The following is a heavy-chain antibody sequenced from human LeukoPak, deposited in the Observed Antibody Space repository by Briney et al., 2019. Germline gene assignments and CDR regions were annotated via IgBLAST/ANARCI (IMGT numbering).Heavy chain of an antibody. V-gene: IGHV1-2*02. CDR3: VRAVVGASNWFDP. Sequence: GASVKVSCKASGDTFTGYYMHWVRQAPGQGLEWMGWINPKIGGTNYAQKFQGRVTMTRDTPISTAYMELSRLRSDDTAVYYCVRAVVGASNWFDPWGQGTLVTVSS. J-gene: IGHJ5*02. D-gene: IGHD1-26*01. CDR2: INPKIGGT. CDR1: GDTFTGYY.